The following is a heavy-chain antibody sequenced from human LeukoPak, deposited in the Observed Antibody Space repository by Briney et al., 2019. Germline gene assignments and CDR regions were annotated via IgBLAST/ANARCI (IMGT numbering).Heavy chain of an antibody. D-gene: IGHD1-26*01. CDR1: GYTFTGYY. V-gene: IGHV1-2*02. CDR3: ARGLHSGTYYRYGFDI. Sequence: ASVKVSCKASGYTFTGYYMHWVRQAPGQGLEWMGWINPNSGGTNYAQKFQGRVTMTRDTSISTAYMELSRLRSADTAVYYCARGLHSGTYYRYGFDIWGQGTMVTVSS. J-gene: IGHJ3*02. CDR2: INPNSGGT.